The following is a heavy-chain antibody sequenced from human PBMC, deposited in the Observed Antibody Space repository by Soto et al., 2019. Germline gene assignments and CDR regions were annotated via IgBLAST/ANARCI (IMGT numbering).Heavy chain of an antibody. CDR1: GRTFSNYA. J-gene: IGHJ4*02. CDR3: ARVTGSTLDF. V-gene: IGHV1-69*13. D-gene: IGHD1-20*01. CDR2: IVPILGPA. Sequence: SVKVSCKASGRTFSNYAISWARPAPGQGLEWVGVIVPILGPAHYAQNFRGRVTITADESTRTAYMELSSLRSEDTAIYCCARVTGSTLDFWRRGPLVTVST.